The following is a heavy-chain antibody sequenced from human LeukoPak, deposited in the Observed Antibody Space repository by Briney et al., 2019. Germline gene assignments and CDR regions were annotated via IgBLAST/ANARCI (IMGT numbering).Heavy chain of an antibody. J-gene: IGHJ4*02. Sequence: SETLSLTCAVYGGSFSGCYWSWIRQPPGKGLEWIGEINHSGSTYYNPSLKSRVTISVDTSKNQFSLKLSSVTAADTAVYYCARLTRAGQYYFDYWGQGTLVTVSS. CDR3: ARLTRAGQYYFDY. CDR2: INHSGST. V-gene: IGHV4-34*01. D-gene: IGHD6-19*01. CDR1: GGSFSGCY.